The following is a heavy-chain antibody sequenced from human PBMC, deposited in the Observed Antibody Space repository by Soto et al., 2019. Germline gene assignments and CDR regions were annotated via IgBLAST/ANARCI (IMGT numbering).Heavy chain of an antibody. CDR3: ARTYSSSWSYRFDY. Sequence: ASVKVSCKASGYTFTSYAMHWVRPAPGQRLEWMGWINAGNGNTKYSQKFQGRVTITRDTSASTAYMELSSLRSEDTAVYYCARTYSSSWSYRFDYWGQGTLVTVSS. CDR1: GYTFTSYA. V-gene: IGHV1-3*01. J-gene: IGHJ4*02. D-gene: IGHD6-13*01. CDR2: INAGNGNT.